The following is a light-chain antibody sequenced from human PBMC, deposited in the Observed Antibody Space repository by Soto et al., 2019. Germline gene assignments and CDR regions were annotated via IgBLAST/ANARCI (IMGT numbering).Light chain of an antibody. J-gene: IGLJ1*01. CDR3: GTWDSSLSAGV. CDR1: SSNIANNY. V-gene: IGLV1-51*01. CDR2: DNN. Sequence: QSVLTQPPSVSAAPGQKVTISCSGSSSNIANNYVSWYQQLPGTAPKLLIYDNNKRPSGIPDRFSGSKSGTSATLGITGLQTGDEADYYCGTWDSSLSAGVLGTGTKVTVL.